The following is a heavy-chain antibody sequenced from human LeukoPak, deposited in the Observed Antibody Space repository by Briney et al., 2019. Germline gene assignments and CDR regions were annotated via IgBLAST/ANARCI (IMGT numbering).Heavy chain of an antibody. D-gene: IGHD4-17*01. J-gene: IGHJ6*03. CDR3: ARTTVTTYNYYYMDI. CDR1: GFTVSSNY. CDR2: IYSGGST. Sequence: PGGSLRLSCAASGFTVSSNYMSWVRQAPGKGLEWVSVIYSGGSTYYADSVKGRFTISRDNSKNTLYLQMNSLRAEDTAVYYCARTTVTTYNYYYMDIWGKGTTVTVSS. V-gene: IGHV3-53*01.